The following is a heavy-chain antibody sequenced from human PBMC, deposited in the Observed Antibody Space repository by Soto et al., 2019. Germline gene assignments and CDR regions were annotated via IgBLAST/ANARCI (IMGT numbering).Heavy chain of an antibody. V-gene: IGHV3-21*04. J-gene: IGHJ4*02. Sequence: GGSLRLACAASGFTFNDAWMNWVRQAPGKGLEWVSAVSGSAANTFYADSVKGRFTISRDNAKNALYLQMNSLRAEDTAVYYCARGQDSGSYYFAYWGQGTLVTVSS. CDR2: VSGSAANT. D-gene: IGHD3-10*01. CDR1: GFTFNDAW. CDR3: ARGQDSGSYYFAY.